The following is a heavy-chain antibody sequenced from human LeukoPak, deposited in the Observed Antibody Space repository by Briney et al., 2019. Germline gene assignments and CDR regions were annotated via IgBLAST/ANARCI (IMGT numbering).Heavy chain of an antibody. V-gene: IGHV3-74*01. Sequence: GGSLRLSCAASGFTFSSYWMHWVRQAPGKGLVWVSRINTDGSSTTYADSVKGRFTISRDNAKNSLYLQMNGLRAEDTALYYCAKEKYSYGMGYGMDVWGQGTTVTVSS. D-gene: IGHD5-18*01. CDR3: AKEKYSYGMGYGMDV. J-gene: IGHJ6*02. CDR1: GFTFSSYW. CDR2: INTDGSST.